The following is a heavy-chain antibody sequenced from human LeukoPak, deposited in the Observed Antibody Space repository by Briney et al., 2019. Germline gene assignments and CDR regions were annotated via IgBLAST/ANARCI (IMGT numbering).Heavy chain of an antibody. CDR2: INHSGST. J-gene: IGHJ4*02. Sequence: SETLSLTCAVYGGSFSGYYWSWIRQPPGKGLEWIGEINHSGSTNYNPSLKSRVTISVDTSKNQFSLKLSSVTAADTAVYYCARVDVGATLFDYGGQGTLVTVSS. CDR3: ARVDVGATLFDY. D-gene: IGHD1-26*01. CDR1: GGSFSGYY. V-gene: IGHV4-34*01.